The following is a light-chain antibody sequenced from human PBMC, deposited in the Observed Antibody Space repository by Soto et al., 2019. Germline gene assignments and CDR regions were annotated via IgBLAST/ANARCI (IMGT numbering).Light chain of an antibody. CDR1: NSDVGGYPL. CDR2: EGT. J-gene: IGLJ1*01. CDR3: CSYAGPRYV. Sequence: QSALTQPASVSGSPGQSITIYCTGTNSDVGGYPLVSWYQQYPGKAPKLITYEGTKRPSGVSNRFSGSKSGNTASLTISGLQAEDEADYYCCSYAGPRYVFGTGTKLTVL. V-gene: IGLV2-23*01.